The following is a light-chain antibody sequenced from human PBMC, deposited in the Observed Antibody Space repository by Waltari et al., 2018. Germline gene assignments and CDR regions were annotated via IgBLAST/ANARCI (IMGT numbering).Light chain of an antibody. CDR2: ATS. J-gene: IGKJ1*01. V-gene: IGKV1-8*01. CDR3: QQYYNYPWT. Sequence: AIRMTQSPSSLSASTGDRVTITCRASQAISSYLAWYQQKPGKAPKFLIYATSTLQIGVPSRFSGSGFGTDFTLTINCLQSEDFATYYCQQYYNYPWTFGQGTKVEIK. CDR1: QAISSY.